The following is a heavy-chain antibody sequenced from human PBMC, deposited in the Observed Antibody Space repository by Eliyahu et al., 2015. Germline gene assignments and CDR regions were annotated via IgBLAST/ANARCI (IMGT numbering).Heavy chain of an antibody. V-gene: IGHV3-30*18. CDR1: GFTFXPYG. J-gene: IGHJ3*02. D-gene: IGHD1-26*01. Sequence: QVQLVESGGGVVQPGRSLXLSCXAXGFTFXPYGMHWVRQAPGKGLDWVAVVSYDGSNKYYADSVKGRFTISRDNSKNTLYLEMNSLRAEDTAIYYCAKGGRYTTGLDAFDIWGQGTMVTVSS. CDR2: VSYDGSNK. CDR3: AKGGRYTTGLDAFDI.